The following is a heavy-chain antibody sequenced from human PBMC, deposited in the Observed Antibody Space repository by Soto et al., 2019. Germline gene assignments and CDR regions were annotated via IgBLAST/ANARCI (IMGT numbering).Heavy chain of an antibody. J-gene: IGHJ4*02. CDR2: ISSSSSTI. D-gene: IGHD2-15*01. CDR1: GFTFSSYS. V-gene: IGHV3-48*02. CDR3: ARDLRYCSGGSCFERPD. Sequence: EVQLVESGGGLVQPGGSLRLSCAASGFTFSSYSMIWVRQAPGKGLEWVSYISSSSSTIYYADSVKGRFTISRDNAKNSLYLQMNSLRDEDTAVYYCARDLRYCSGGSCFERPDWGQGTLVTVSS.